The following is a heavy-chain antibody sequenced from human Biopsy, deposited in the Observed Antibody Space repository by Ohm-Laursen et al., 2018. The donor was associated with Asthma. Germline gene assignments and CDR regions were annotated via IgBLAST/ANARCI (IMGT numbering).Heavy chain of an antibody. CDR2: IKHDGSEK. D-gene: IGHD3-10*01. CDR3: AKDERLYYGSDSKYMQPVPLGD. V-gene: IGHV3-7*03. Sequence: GSLRLSCSASGFTFGDYWMSWVRQVPGKGLEWVANIKHDGSEKNYVDSLKGRFTISRDNAKNSLYLQMNSLRAEDTAVYYCAKDERLYYGSDSKYMQPVPLGDWGQGTLVIVSA. CDR1: GFTFGDYW. J-gene: IGHJ4*02.